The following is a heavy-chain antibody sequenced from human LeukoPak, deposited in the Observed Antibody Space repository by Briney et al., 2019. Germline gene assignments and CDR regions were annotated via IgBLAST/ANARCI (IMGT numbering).Heavy chain of an antibody. CDR2: ISSSSSYI. V-gene: IGHV3-21*01. J-gene: IGHJ5*02. CDR3: ARDHYYGSGRTNWFDP. Sequence: PGGSLRLSCAASGFTFSSYSMNWVRQAPGKGLEWVSSISSSSSYIYYADSVKGRFTISRDNAKNSLYLQMNSLRAEDTAVYYCARDHYYGSGRTNWFDPWGQGTLVTVSS. CDR1: GFTFSSYS. D-gene: IGHD3-10*01.